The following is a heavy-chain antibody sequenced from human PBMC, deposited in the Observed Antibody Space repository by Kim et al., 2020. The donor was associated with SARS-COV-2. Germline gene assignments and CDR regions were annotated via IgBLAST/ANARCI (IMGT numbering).Heavy chain of an antibody. Sequence: GGSLRPSCAASGFTVSSYVMSWVRQTPGKGLEWVSLIYPDGYPYYADSVKGRFTISRDTSESTLYLQMNSLRADDTAVYYCGRLDFGDDYWGQGTLVTVSS. CDR1: GFTVSSYV. J-gene: IGHJ4*02. D-gene: IGHD4-17*01. CDR3: GRLDFGDDY. V-gene: IGHV3-53*01. CDR2: IYPDGYP.